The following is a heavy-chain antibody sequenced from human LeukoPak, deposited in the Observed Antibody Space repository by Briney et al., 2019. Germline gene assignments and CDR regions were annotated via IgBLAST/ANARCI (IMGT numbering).Heavy chain of an antibody. CDR1: GGSVSSGSYY. V-gene: IGHV4-61*01. CDR3: ARGDPYCGSTSCHGGYYYGMDV. CDR2: IYYSGST. J-gene: IGHJ6*04. D-gene: IGHD2-2*01. Sequence: SETLSLTCTVSGGSVSSGSYYWSWIRQPPGKGLEWIGYIYYSGSTNYNPSLKSRVTISVDTSKNQFSLKLSSVTAADTAVYYCARGDPYCGSTSCHGGYYYGMDVWGKGTTVTVSS.